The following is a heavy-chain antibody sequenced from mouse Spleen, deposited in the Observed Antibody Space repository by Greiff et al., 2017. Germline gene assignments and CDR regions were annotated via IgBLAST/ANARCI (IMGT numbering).Heavy chain of an antibody. CDR2: ISSGGSYT. CDR3: ARYGNSHFDY. CDR1: GFTFSSYA. J-gene: IGHJ2*01. Sequence: EVQLVESGGGLVKPGGSLKLSCAASGFTFSSYAMSWVRQTPEKRLEWVATISSGGSYTYYPDSVKGRFTISRDNAKNTLYLQMSSLRSEDTAMYYCARYGNSHFDYWGQGTTLTVSS. D-gene: IGHD2-1*01. V-gene: IGHV5-9-3*01.